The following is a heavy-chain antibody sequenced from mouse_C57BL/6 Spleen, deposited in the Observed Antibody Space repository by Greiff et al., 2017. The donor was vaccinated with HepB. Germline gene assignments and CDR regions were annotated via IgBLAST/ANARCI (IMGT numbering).Heavy chain of an antibody. CDR3: ARTTVVAVDV. CDR1: GYTFTDYY. D-gene: IGHD1-1*01. J-gene: IGHJ1*03. Sequence: EVQLQQSGPELVKPGASVKISCKASGYTFTDYYMNWVKQSHGKSLEWIGDINPNNGGTSYNQKFKGKATLTVDKSSSTAYMELRSLTSEDSAVYYCARTTVVAVDVWGTGTTVTVSS. V-gene: IGHV1-26*01. CDR2: INPNNGGT.